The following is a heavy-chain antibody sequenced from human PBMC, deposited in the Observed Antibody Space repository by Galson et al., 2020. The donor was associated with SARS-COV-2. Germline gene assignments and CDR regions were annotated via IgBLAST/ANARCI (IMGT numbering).Heavy chain of an antibody. Sequence: GGSLRLSCAASGFTFDDYAMHWVRQAPGKGLEWVSGISWNSGSIGYADSVKGRFTISRDNAKNSLYLQMNSLRAEDTALYYCAKVGGGYSTGVDYWGQGTLVTVSS. V-gene: IGHV3-9*01. D-gene: IGHD6-25*01. CDR2: ISWNSGSI. CDR1: GFTFDDYA. CDR3: AKVGGGYSTGVDY. J-gene: IGHJ4*02.